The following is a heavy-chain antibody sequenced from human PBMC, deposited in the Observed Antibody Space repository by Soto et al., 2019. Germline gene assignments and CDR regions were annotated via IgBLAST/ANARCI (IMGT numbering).Heavy chain of an antibody. J-gene: IGHJ5*02. Sequence: SETLSLTCAVSSFSISSGYYWGWVRQPPGKGLEWIGSIYHSGTTNYSPSLKSRVTISVDTSKNQFSLKLSSVTAADTAVYYCARRLRDSSGYYHLAYWFDPWGQGTLVTVSS. CDR1: SFSISSGYY. D-gene: IGHD3-22*01. CDR3: ARRLRDSSGYYHLAYWFDP. CDR2: IYHSGTT. V-gene: IGHV4-38-2*01.